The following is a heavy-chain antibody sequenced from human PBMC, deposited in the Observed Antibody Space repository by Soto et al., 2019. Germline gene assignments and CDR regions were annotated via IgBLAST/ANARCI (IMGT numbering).Heavy chain of an antibody. V-gene: IGHV4-34*01. CDR1: GGSFSGYY. CDR3: ARRAAGGYSYGGRNGGFDY. CDR2: INHSGST. J-gene: IGHJ4*02. D-gene: IGHD5-18*01. Sequence: SLTCAVYGGSFSGYYWSWIRQPPGKGLEWIGEINHSGSTNYNPSLKSRVTISVDTSKNQFSLKLSSVTAADTAVYYCARRAAGGYSYGGRNGGFDYWGQGTLVTVSS.